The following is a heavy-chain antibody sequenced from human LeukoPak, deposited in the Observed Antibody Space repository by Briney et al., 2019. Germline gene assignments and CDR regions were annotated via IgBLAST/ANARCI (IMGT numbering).Heavy chain of an antibody. D-gene: IGHD6-19*01. CDR2: IGNIISTT. J-gene: IGHJ4*02. CDR3: ARTAYDLRGQSLVPGLDS. Sequence: GGSLRLSCAASGFTFRNYQMNWVRQAPGKGLEWVSYIGNIISTTHYADSVRGRFTVSRDDAKSSLYLQMSSLRVEDTAVYYCARTAYDLRGQSLVPGLDSWGQGTLDTVSS. V-gene: IGHV3-48*03. CDR1: GFTFRNYQ.